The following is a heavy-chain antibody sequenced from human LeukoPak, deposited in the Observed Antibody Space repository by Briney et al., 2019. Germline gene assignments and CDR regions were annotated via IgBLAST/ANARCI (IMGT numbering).Heavy chain of an antibody. Sequence: SQTLSLTCTVSGGSISSGGYYWSWIRQHPGKGLEWIGYIYYSGSTYYNPSLKSRVTISVDTSKNQFSLKLSSVTAADTAVYYCARGMYSSSWYHHWFDPWGQGTLVTVSS. D-gene: IGHD6-13*01. CDR1: GGSISSGGYY. V-gene: IGHV4-31*03. J-gene: IGHJ5*02. CDR3: ARGMYSSSWYHHWFDP. CDR2: IYYSGST.